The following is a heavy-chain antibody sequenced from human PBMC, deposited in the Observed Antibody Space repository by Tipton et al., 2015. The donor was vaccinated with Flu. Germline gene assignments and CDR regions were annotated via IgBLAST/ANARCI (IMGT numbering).Heavy chain of an antibody. CDR1: GFTFSSYG. V-gene: IGHV3-33*06. CDR2: IWYDGSNK. J-gene: IGHJ4*02. Sequence: SGFTFSSYGMHWVRQAPGKGLEWVAVIWYDGSNKYYADSVKGRFTISRDNSKNTLYLQMNSLRAEDTAVYYCAKDLDYYGSGFDYWGQGTLVTVSS. D-gene: IGHD3-10*01. CDR3: AKDLDYYGSGFDY.